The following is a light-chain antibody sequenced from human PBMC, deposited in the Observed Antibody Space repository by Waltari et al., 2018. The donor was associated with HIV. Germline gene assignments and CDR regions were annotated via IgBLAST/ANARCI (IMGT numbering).Light chain of an antibody. V-gene: IGLV2-8*01. Sequence: QSALTQPPSASGSPGQSVTMSCTGTSSDIGGYTYVSRYQQHPCKAPNLIVTEVTKRPSGVPDRFSGSKSGNTASLTVSGLQAEDEAHYYCSSYAPTNKFYVLFGGGTTLTVL. J-gene: IGLJ2*01. CDR3: SSYAPTNKFYVL. CDR1: SSDIGGYTY. CDR2: EVT.